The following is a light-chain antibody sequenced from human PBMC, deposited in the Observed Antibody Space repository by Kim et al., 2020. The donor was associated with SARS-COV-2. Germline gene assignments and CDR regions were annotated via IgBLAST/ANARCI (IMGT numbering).Light chain of an antibody. J-gene: IGLJ3*02. V-gene: IGLV9-49*01. CDR1: NGYSNYK. CDR3: GADHGSGSNFVWV. CDR2: VGTGGIVG. Sequence: CTLSNGYSNYKVDLYQQRPGKGPRFVMRVGTGGIVGSKGDGIPDRFSVLGSGLNRYLTIKNIQEEDESDYHCGADHGSGSNFVWVFGGGTQLTVL.